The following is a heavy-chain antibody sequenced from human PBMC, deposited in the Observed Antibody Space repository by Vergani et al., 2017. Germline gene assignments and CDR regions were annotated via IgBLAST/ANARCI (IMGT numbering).Heavy chain of an antibody. V-gene: IGHV4-61*02. CDR3: ARDSAVGGTFDS. D-gene: IGHD1-26*01. CDR1: GESIRSGSHY. CDR2: IYTSGST. Sequence: QVKLQESGPGLLKPSQTLSLTCTVSGESIRSGSHYWSWIPQPAGKGLEWIGRIYTSGSTNYNPSLKSRVTMSVDTSKNTFSLKLNSVTAADTAIYYCARDSAVGGTFDSWGQGTLVSVSS. J-gene: IGHJ4*02.